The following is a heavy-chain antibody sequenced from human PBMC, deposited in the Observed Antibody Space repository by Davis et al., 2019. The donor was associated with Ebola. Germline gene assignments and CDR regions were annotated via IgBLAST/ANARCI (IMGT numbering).Heavy chain of an antibody. V-gene: IGHV3-74*01. CDR1: WFTFSSYW. D-gene: IGHD2-2*01. Sequence: GESLKISCAASWFTFSSYWMHWVRQTPGKGLVWVSRINTDGSFTDYADSVKGRFTISRDNARNTVSLQMNSLRAEDTALYYCARSSYQPDWWGQGTLVTVSS. CDR3: ARSSYQPDW. J-gene: IGHJ4*02. CDR2: INTDGSFT.